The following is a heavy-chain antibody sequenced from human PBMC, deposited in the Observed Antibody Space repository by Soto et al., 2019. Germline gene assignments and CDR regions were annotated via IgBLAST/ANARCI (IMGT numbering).Heavy chain of an antibody. V-gene: IGHV4-31*03. Sequence: SETLSLTCTVSGGSISSGGYYWSWIRQHPGKGLEWIGYIYYSGSTYYNPSLKSRVTISVDTSKNQFSLKLSSVTAADTAVYYCARVRAVAGLMVDIWGQGTMVTVSS. CDR2: IYYSGST. CDR3: ARVRAVAGLMVDI. J-gene: IGHJ3*02. CDR1: GGSISSGGYY. D-gene: IGHD6-19*01.